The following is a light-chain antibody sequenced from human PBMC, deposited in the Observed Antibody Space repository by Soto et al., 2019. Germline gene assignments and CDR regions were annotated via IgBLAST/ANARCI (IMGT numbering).Light chain of an antibody. CDR2: SAS. Sequence: DIQLTQSPSSLSTSVGDRVTITCRTSQNIATYLLWYQQKPGEAPKLLIYSASILQRGVPSRFSGSGSGTYISLTISSLQSEDFATYYCQQSYSTLYTFGQGTKVEIK. CDR3: QQSYSTLYT. V-gene: IGKV1-39*01. J-gene: IGKJ2*01. CDR1: QNIATY.